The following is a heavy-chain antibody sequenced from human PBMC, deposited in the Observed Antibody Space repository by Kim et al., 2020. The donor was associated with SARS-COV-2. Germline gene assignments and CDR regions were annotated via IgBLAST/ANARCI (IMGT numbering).Heavy chain of an antibody. CDR2: ISYDGSNK. V-gene: IGHV3-30*18. CDR1: GFTFSSYG. D-gene: IGHD3-16*02. Sequence: GGSLRLSCAASGFTFSSYGMHWVRQAPGKGLEWVAVISYDGSNKYYADSVKGRFTISRDNSKNTLYLQMNSLRAEDTAVYYCAKGKRDYDYVWGSYPLMDYWGQGTLVTVSS. CDR3: AKGKRDYDYVWGSYPLMDY. J-gene: IGHJ4*02.